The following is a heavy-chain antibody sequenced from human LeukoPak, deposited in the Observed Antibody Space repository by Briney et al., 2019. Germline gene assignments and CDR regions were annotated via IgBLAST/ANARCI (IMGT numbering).Heavy chain of an antibody. CDR1: GFTFSNYA. CDR2: ITSGGST. J-gene: IGHJ4*02. Sequence: GGSLRLSCAASGFTFSNYAMSWVRQAPGKGLQWVSTITSGGSTYYADSVKGRFTISRDSPKNTLYLQMNSPRAEDTAVYYCAKSRYTSSNTNDYWGQGTLVTVSS. D-gene: IGHD2-2*02. V-gene: IGHV3-23*01. CDR3: AKSRYTSSNTNDY.